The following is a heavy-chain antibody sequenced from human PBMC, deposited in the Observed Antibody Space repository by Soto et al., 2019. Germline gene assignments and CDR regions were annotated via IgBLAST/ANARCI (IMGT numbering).Heavy chain of an antibody. CDR1: GFTFSSYA. D-gene: IGHD1-26*01. J-gene: IGHJ4*02. Sequence: GGSLRLSCAASGFTFSSYAMHWVRQAPGKGLEWVAVISYDGSNKYYADSVKGRFTISRDNSKNTLYLQMNSLRAEDTAVYYCARDSTQIIVGANTLDYCGQGPLVTVYS. V-gene: IGHV3-30-3*01. CDR3: ARDSTQIIVGANTLDY. CDR2: ISYDGSNK.